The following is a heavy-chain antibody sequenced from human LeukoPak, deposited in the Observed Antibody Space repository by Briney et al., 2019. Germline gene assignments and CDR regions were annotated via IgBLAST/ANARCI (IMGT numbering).Heavy chain of an antibody. CDR2: IYPGDSDT. V-gene: IGHV5-51*01. D-gene: IGHD3-22*01. Sequence: GESLKISCKGSGYSFTSYWTGWVRQMPGKGLEWMGIIYPGDSDTRYSPSFQGQVTISADKSISTAYLQWSSLKASDTAMYYCARVGDSSGYYYALSDYWGQGTLVTVSS. CDR3: ARVGDSSGYYYALSDY. J-gene: IGHJ4*02. CDR1: GYSFTSYW.